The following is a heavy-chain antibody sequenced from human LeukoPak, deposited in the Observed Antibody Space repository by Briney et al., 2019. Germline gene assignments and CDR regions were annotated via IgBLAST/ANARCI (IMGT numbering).Heavy chain of an antibody. CDR2: LYPGDSDA. CDR3: ARRETGLYFDY. Sequence: GESLKISCKGSGYSFTSYWIGWVRQMPGKGLEFMGILYPGDSDARYSPSFQGQVTISADKSISTAYLQWSSLKASDTAMYYCARRETGLYFDYWGQGTLVTVSS. CDR1: GYSFTSYW. J-gene: IGHJ4*02. V-gene: IGHV5-51*01. D-gene: IGHD1-1*01.